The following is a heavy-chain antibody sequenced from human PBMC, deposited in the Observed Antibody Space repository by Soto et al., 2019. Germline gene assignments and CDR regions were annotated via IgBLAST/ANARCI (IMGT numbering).Heavy chain of an antibody. CDR3: ARAYDFWSGYDAFDI. CDR2: IDPNGGGT. Sequence: ASVKVSCKASGYTFTEYYIHWVRQAPGQGLEWMGWIDPNGGGTNYAQKFQDLVTMTRDTSINTAYMELSRLRSDDTALYYCARAYDFWSGYDAFDIWGQGTMVTVSS. CDR1: GYTFTEYY. V-gene: IGHV1-2*04. J-gene: IGHJ3*02. D-gene: IGHD3-3*01.